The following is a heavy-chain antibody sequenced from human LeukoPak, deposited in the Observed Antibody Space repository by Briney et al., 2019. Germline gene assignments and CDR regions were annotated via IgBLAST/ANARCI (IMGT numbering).Heavy chain of an antibody. Sequence: ASVKVSCKASGYTFTGYFMHWVRQAPGQGLEWMGWINPSGGSTSYAQKFQGRVTMTRDMSTSTVYMELSSLRSEGTAVYYCAREGYYGSSGYYYFDYWGQGTLVTVSS. CDR1: GYTFTGYF. J-gene: IGHJ4*02. V-gene: IGHV1-46*01. CDR3: AREGYYGSSGYYYFDY. D-gene: IGHD3-22*01. CDR2: INPSGGST.